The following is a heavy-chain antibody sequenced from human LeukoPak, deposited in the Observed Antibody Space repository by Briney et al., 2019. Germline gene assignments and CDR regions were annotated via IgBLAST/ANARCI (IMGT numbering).Heavy chain of an antibody. Sequence: PSETLSLTCTVSGGSISISSYYWGWIRQPPRKGLEWIGTIYYSGNTYYNPSLKSRVTISVDTSKNQFSLKLGSVTAADTAVYYCARGLLYSGSFSRNWFDPWGQGTLVTVPP. CDR1: GGSISISSYY. J-gene: IGHJ5*02. CDR2: IYYSGNT. D-gene: IGHD1-26*01. V-gene: IGHV4-39*01. CDR3: ARGLLYSGSFSRNWFDP.